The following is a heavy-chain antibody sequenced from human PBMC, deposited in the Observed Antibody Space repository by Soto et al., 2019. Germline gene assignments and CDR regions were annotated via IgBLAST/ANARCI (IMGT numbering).Heavy chain of an antibody. CDR1: GFTFSSYG. V-gene: IGHV3-30*03. CDR3: AGTMGYCSGGSCYVPFDI. Sequence: PGGSLRLSCAASGFTFSSYGMHWVRQAPGKGLEWVAVISYDGSNKYYADSVKGRFTISRDNSKNTLYLQMNSLRAEDTAVYYCAGTMGYCSGGSCYVPFDIWGQGTMVTVSS. CDR2: ISYDGSNK. D-gene: IGHD2-15*01. J-gene: IGHJ3*02.